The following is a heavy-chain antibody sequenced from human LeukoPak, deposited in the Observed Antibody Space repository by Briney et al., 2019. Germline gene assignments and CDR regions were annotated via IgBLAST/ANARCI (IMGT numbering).Heavy chain of an antibody. J-gene: IGHJ4*02. CDR1: GGSISNYY. CDR3: ATIKADTAMVPFEDY. CDR2: IYTSGST. V-gene: IGHV4-4*07. D-gene: IGHD5-18*01. Sequence: SETLSLTCIVSGGSISNYYWSWIRQPAGKGLEWIGRIYTSGSTNYNPSLKSRVTISVDTPKNQFSLKLSSVTAADTAVYYCATIKADTAMVPFEDYWGQGTLVTVSS.